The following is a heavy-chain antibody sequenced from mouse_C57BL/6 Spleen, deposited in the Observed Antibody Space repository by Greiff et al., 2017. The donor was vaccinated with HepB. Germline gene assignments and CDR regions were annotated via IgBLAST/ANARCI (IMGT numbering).Heavy chain of an antibody. CDR1: GFTFSSYA. D-gene: IGHD2-1*01. V-gene: IGHV5-4*01. J-gene: IGHJ4*01. CDR3: ARENYGNLYAMDY. Sequence: EVKLVESGGGLVKPGGSLKLSCAASGFTFSSYAMSWVRQTPEKRLEWVATISDGGSYTYYPDNVKGRITISRDNAKNNLYLQMSHLKSEDTAMYYCARENYGNLYAMDYWGQGTSVTVSS. CDR2: ISDGGSYT.